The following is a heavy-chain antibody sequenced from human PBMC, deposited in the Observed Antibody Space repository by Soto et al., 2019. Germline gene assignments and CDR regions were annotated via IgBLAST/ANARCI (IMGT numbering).Heavy chain of an antibody. J-gene: IGHJ6*02. D-gene: IGHD6-6*01. V-gene: IGHV5-51*01. Sequence: GESLKISCKGSGYSFTSYWIGWVRQMPGKGLEWMGIIYPGDSDTRYSPSFQGQVTISADKSISTAYLQWSSLKASDTAMYYCARHSRSVLVLDYYYGMDVWGQGATVTVSS. CDR3: ARHSRSVLVLDYYYGMDV. CDR1: GYSFTSYW. CDR2: IYPGDSDT.